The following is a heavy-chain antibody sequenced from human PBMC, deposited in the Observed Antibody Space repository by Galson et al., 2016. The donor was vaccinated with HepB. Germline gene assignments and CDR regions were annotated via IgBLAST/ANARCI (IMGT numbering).Heavy chain of an antibody. CDR3: TRPFCTNGVCYWAYGMDV. V-gene: IGHV3-23*01. J-gene: IGHJ6*02. Sequence: SLRLSCAASGFSFSSSGMSWVRQTPGRGLEWLSGITGRGDTTHYADSVKGRFTISRDNAKNTLYLQMNSLRADDTAVYYCTRPFCTNGVCYWAYGMDVWGQGTTVAVSS. CDR2: ITGRGDTT. CDR1: GFSFSSSG. D-gene: IGHD2-8*01.